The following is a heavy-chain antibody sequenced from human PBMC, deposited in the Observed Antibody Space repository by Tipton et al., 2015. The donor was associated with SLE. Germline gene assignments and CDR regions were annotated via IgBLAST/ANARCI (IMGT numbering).Heavy chain of an antibody. CDR1: GGSISSYY. Sequence: TLSLTCTVSGGSISSYYWSWIRQHPGKGLEWIGYIYYSGSTYYNPSLKSRVTISVDTSKNQFSLKLSSVTAADTAVYYCARERGYCSGGSCYCYFDYWGQGTLVTVSS. J-gene: IGHJ4*02. CDR3: ARERGYCSGGSCYCYFDY. V-gene: IGHV4-31*03. D-gene: IGHD2-15*01. CDR2: IYYSGST.